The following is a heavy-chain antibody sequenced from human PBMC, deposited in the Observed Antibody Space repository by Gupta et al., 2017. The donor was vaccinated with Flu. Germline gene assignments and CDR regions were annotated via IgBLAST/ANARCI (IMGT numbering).Heavy chain of an antibody. CDR3: ARDTTVTTSGGGDFDY. Sequence: QVQLQESGPGLGKPSQTLSLTCTVSGGSISSDIYYWNWIRQPAGKGLEWIGRIYASGNTNYNPSLKSRVSISVDTSKNQFSLKLSSVTAADTAVYYCARDTTVTTSGGGDFDYWGQGILVTVSS. CDR2: IYASGNT. D-gene: IGHD4-17*01. CDR1: GGSISSDIYY. J-gene: IGHJ4*02. V-gene: IGHV4-61*02.